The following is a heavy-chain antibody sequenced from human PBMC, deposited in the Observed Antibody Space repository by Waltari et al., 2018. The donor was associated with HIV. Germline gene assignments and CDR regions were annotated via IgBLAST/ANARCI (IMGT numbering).Heavy chain of an antibody. CDR3: TKGRMTTDY. Sequence: EVQLVESGGGLVQPGRSLRLSCTASGFTFGDYALSWFRQAPGKGLEWVGCIRSKAYGGTTEYAASVKGRFTISRDDSRSIAYLQMNSLQTEDTAVYYCTKGRMTTDYWGPGTLVTVSS. J-gene: IGHJ4*02. V-gene: IGHV3-49*03. CDR2: IRSKAYGGTT. D-gene: IGHD4-17*01. CDR1: GFTFGDYA.